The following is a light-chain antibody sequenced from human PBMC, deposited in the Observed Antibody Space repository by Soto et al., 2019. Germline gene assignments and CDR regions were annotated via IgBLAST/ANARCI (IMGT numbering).Light chain of an antibody. Sequence: DIQMTQSPSSLSASVGDRVTITCRTSQNINNYLNWYQQKPGKAPKLLIYGASSLQTGVPSRFSGSGSGTDFTLTIGSLQPEDFATYYCQQSYSTPPGTFGQGTKVDIK. CDR1: QNINNY. CDR3: QQSYSTPPGT. CDR2: GAS. J-gene: IGKJ1*01. V-gene: IGKV1-39*01.